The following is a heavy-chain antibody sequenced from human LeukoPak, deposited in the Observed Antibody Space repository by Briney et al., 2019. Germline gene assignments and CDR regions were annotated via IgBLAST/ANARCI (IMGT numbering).Heavy chain of an antibody. J-gene: IGHJ4*02. Sequence: SATLSLTCAVYGGSFSGDYWSWIRQPPGKGLEWIGEINHSGSTNYNPSLKSRVTISVDTSKNQFSLKLSSVTAADTAVYYCARVPYDYGDYFPSFDYWGQGTLVTVSS. V-gene: IGHV4-34*01. CDR2: INHSGST. CDR3: ARVPYDYGDYFPSFDY. D-gene: IGHD4-17*01. CDR1: GGSFSGDY.